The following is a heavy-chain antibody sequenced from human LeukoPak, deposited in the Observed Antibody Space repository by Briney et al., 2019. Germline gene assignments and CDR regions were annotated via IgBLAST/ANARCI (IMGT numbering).Heavy chain of an antibody. D-gene: IGHD3-16*02. Sequence: SVKVSCKASGFTFTSSAVQWVRQARGQRLEWIGWIVVGSGNTNYAQKFQERVTITRDMSTSTAYMELSSLRSEDTAVYYCAAGDHDYVWGSYRYSLDYWAREPWSPSPQ. J-gene: IGHJ4*02. CDR3: AAGDHDYVWGSYRYSLDY. CDR2: IVVGSGNT. CDR1: GFTFTSSA. V-gene: IGHV1-58*01.